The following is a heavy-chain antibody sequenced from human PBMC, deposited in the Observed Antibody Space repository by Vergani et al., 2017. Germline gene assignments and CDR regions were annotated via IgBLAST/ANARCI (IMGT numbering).Heavy chain of an antibody. D-gene: IGHD2-21*02. V-gene: IGHV3-23*04. CDR3: AKDGQTLAYCGGDCYSNDAFDI. CDR1: GFTFSSYA. J-gene: IGHJ3*02. CDR2: ISGSGGST. Sequence: VQLVESGGGLVQPGGSLRLSCAASGFTFSSYAMSWVRQAPGKGLEWVSAISGSGGSTYYADSVKGRFTISRDNSKNTLYLQMNSLRAEDTAVYYCAKDGQTLAYCGGDCYSNDAFDIWGQGTMVTVSS.